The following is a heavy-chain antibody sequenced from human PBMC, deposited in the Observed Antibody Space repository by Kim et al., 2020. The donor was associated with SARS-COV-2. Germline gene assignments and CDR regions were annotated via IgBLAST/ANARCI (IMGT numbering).Heavy chain of an antibody. Sequence: GGSLRLSCAASGFTFSSYSMNWVRQAPGKGLEWVSSISSSSSYIYYADSVKGRFTISRDNAKNSLYLQMNSLRAEDTAVYYCARSPPWYQLPDYWGQGTLVTVSS. CDR3: ARSPPWYQLPDY. V-gene: IGHV3-21*01. CDR2: ISSSSSYI. CDR1: GFTFSSYS. J-gene: IGHJ4*02. D-gene: IGHD2-2*01.